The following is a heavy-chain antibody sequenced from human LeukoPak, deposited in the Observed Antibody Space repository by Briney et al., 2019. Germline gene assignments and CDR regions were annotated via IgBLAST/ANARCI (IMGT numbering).Heavy chain of an antibody. J-gene: IGHJ4*02. CDR3: ARDFPYSGYDF. CDR2: INEDGSER. D-gene: IGHD5-12*01. CDR1: GFSFTTHR. V-gene: IGHV3-7*01. Sequence: GGSLRLSCATSGFSFTTHRMNWFRQAPGKGLEWVANINEDGSERNYVDSVKGRFTISRDNAKNSLYLQMNSLRAEDTAVYYCARDFPYSGYDFWGQGTLVTVSS.